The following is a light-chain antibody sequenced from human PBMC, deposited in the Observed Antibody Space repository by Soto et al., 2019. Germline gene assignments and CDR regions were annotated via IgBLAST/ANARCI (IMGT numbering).Light chain of an antibody. CDR1: QDINNF. CDR2: STS. CDR3: LQLNSFPIT. Sequence: DIQLTQSPSFLSASVGDRVTITCRASQDINNFLAWYQQKPGKAPKLLIYSTSTLQNGVPSRFSGSGSGTEFTLTINSLQPADFATYYCLQLNSFPITFGQGTRLEIK. J-gene: IGKJ5*01. V-gene: IGKV1-9*01.